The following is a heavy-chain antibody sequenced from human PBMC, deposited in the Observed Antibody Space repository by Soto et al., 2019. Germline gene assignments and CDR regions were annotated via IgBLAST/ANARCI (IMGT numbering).Heavy chain of an antibody. CDR3: ARAWDGYNSPLDY. CDR1: GGSISSDGYS. J-gene: IGHJ4*02. V-gene: IGHV4-30-2*01. D-gene: IGHD5-12*01. CDR2: IYHSGST. Sequence: QLQLQESGSGLVTPSQTLSLTCAVSGGSISSDGYSWSWIRQPPGKGLEWIGYIYHSGSTYYNPSLKSRVTISVDRSKNQFSLKLSSVTAADTAVYYCARAWDGYNSPLDYWGQGTLVTVSS.